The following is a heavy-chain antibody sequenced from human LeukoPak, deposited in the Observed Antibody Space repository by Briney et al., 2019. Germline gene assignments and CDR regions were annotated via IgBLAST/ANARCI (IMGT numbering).Heavy chain of an antibody. Sequence: PSETLSLTCGVSGTSFSSYYWSWIRQTPGKGLEWIGEVNHSGYTNMNPSLKSRVTISVDASKNQFSLRMNTVTAADTAVYFCARMTTGHDYWGQGTLVPVSS. D-gene: IGHD4-17*01. CDR3: ARMTTGHDY. J-gene: IGHJ4*02. CDR1: GTSFSSYY. CDR2: VNHSGYT. V-gene: IGHV4-34*01.